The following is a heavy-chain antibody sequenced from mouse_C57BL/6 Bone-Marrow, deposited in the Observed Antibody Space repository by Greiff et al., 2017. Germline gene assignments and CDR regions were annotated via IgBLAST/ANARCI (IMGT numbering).Heavy chain of an antibody. CDR1: GYTFTDYY. D-gene: IGHD2-5*01. Sequence: QVQLQQSGPELVKPGASVTISCQASGYTFTDYYINWVQQRPGHGLAWIGWIFPGSGSTYYNEKFKGKATLTVDKSSSTAYMLLSSLTSEDSAVYFGTRGACYSNYCSWFAYWGQGTLVTVSA. CDR3: TRGACYSNYCSWFAY. V-gene: IGHV1-75*01. CDR2: IFPGSGST. J-gene: IGHJ3*01.